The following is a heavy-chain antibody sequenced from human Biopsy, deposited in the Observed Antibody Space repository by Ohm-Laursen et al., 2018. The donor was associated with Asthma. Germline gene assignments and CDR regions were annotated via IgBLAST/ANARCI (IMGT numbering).Heavy chain of an antibody. CDR2: ISYDGSSI. D-gene: IGHD6-13*01. CDR1: RFTYE. CDR3: ARGQKSAGDRWFDP. V-gene: IGHV3-30*04. Sequence: SLRLSCTASRFTYEMHWVRQAPGKGLEWVAVISYDGSSIYYADSVKGRFTISRDNSKNTLYLQMNSLRAEDTAVYYCARGQKSAGDRWFDPWGQGTLVTVSS. J-gene: IGHJ5*02.